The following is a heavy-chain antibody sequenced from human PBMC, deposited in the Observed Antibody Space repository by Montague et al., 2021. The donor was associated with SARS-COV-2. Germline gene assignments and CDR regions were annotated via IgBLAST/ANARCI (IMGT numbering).Heavy chain of an antibody. Sequence: QSVAEVKTPGESLQISCKGSGYSFTSYWIGWVRQMPGKGLEWMGIIYPGDSDTRYSPSFQGQVTISADKSISTAYLQLSSLKASDTAMYYCASAYSSSWYYFDYGGQGTLVTVSS. CDR2: IYPGDSDT. D-gene: IGHD6-13*01. CDR1: GYSFTSYW. CDR3: ASAYSSSWYYFDY. V-gene: IGHV5-51*01. J-gene: IGHJ4*02.